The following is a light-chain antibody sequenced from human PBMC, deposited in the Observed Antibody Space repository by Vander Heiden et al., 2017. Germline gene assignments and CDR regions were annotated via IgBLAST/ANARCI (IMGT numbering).Light chain of an antibody. CDR3: QQYDNLPIT. CDR2: DAS. J-gene: IGKJ5*01. CDR1: QDISNY. Sequence: PCPSSLSASVGDRVTITCQASQDISNYLNWYQQKPGKAPKLLIYDASNLETGVPSRFSGSGSGTDFTFTISSLQPEDIATYYCQQYDNLPITFGQGTRLEIK. V-gene: IGKV1-33*01.